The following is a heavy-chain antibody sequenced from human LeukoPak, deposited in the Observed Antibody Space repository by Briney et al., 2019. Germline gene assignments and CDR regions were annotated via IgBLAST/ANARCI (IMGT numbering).Heavy chain of an antibody. CDR3: ASQSGYYKNCFDP. Sequence: PSETLSLTCTVSSGSISGNNYYWGWVGQRPGKGLEWIGSVSYSRSTYDNPSLSSRVTISLGTSKYHFSLKVMSVTVADTAFYYCASQSGYYKNCFDPWGQGTLVTVSS. J-gene: IGHJ5*02. CDR1: SGSISGNNYY. V-gene: IGHV4-39*02. CDR2: VSYSRST. D-gene: IGHD3-3*01.